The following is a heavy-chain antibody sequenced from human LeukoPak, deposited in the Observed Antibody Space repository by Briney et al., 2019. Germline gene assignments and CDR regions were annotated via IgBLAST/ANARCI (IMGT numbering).Heavy chain of an antibody. J-gene: IGHJ6*03. Sequence: GGSLRLSCAASGFTFSSYSMNWVRQAPGKGLEWVSSISSSSSYIYYADSVKGRFTISRDNAKNSLYLQMNSLRAEDTAVYYCAREEPAAIKSDMDVWGKGTTVTVSS. CDR1: GFTFSSYS. CDR2: ISSSSSYI. CDR3: AREEPAAIKSDMDV. D-gene: IGHD2-2*02. V-gene: IGHV3-21*01.